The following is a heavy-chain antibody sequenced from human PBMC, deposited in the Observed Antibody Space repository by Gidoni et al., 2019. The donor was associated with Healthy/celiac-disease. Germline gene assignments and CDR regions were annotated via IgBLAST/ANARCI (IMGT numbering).Heavy chain of an antibody. CDR3: ASIVGATEYFDY. D-gene: IGHD1-26*01. Sequence: QVQLQESGPGLVKPSETLFLTCAVSGYSISSGYYWGWLRQPPGKGLEWIGSIYHSGSTYYNPSLKSRVTISVDTSKNQFSLKLSSVTAADTAVYYCASIVGATEYFDYWGQGTLVTVSS. J-gene: IGHJ4*02. V-gene: IGHV4-38-2*01. CDR2: IYHSGST. CDR1: GYSISSGYY.